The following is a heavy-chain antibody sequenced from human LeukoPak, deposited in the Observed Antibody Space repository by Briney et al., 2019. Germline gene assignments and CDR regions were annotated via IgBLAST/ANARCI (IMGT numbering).Heavy chain of an antibody. J-gene: IGHJ4*02. CDR1: GFTFSSYG. CDR2: IKQDGSEK. V-gene: IGHV3-7*01. D-gene: IGHD3-9*01. Sequence: GRSLRLSCAASGFTFSSYGMHWVRQAPGKGLEWVANIKQDGSEKFYVDSVKGRFTISRDNAKNSLYLQMTSLRPEDTALYYCAGGTGWLIDSWGQGTLVTVSS. CDR3: AGGTGWLIDS.